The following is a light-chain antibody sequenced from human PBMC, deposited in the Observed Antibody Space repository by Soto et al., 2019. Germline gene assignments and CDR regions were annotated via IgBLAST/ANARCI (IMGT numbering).Light chain of an antibody. J-gene: IGLJ1*01. CDR3: ASYAGRRTYV. CDR2: EVT. CDR1: SDIGNYNL. V-gene: IGLV2-23*02. Sequence: QSALAQPASVYGAPGQSVTISCSGSDIGNYNLVSWYQHLPGRAPKLLIFEVTMRPSGISDRFSGSKSASTASLTISGLQAEEEGDYYCASYAGRRTYVFGSGTKVTVL.